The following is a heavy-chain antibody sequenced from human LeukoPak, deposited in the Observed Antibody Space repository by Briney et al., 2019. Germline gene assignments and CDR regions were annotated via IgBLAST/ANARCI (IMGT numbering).Heavy chain of an antibody. Sequence: GGSLRLSCAASGFTFSSYDMHWVRQAPGKGLEWVSAIGTAGDTYYPGSVKGRFTISRENAKNSLYLQMNSLRAGDTAVYYCARGRDGGSFLAGYFDYWGQGTLVTVSS. J-gene: IGHJ4*02. CDR3: ARGRDGGSFLAGYFDY. V-gene: IGHV3-13*01. CDR2: IGTAGDT. D-gene: IGHD1-26*01. CDR1: GFTFSSYD.